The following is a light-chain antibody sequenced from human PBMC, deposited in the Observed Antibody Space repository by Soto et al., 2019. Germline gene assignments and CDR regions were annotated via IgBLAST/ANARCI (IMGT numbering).Light chain of an antibody. CDR2: GAS. CDR3: QQYNNWPPWT. J-gene: IGKJ1*01. CDR1: QSVSSN. Sequence: IVMTQSPATLSMSPVERATLSCRASQSVSSNLAWYQQKPGQAPRLLIYGASTRATGIPARFSGSGSGSEFTLTISSLQSEDFAVYYCQQYNNWPPWTLGQGTKVDIK. V-gene: IGKV3-15*01.